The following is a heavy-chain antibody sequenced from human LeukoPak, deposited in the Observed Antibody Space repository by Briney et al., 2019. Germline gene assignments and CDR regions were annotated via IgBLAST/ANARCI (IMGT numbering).Heavy chain of an antibody. Sequence: GGSLRLSCAASGFTFSGSPILWVRQASGKGLEWVGRIRSEADNYATAYAASVQGRCTISRDDSKSTAYLQLNSLKTEDTAVYYCTQSNYWGQGALVTVSS. CDR1: GFTFSGSP. V-gene: IGHV3-73*01. J-gene: IGHJ4*02. CDR2: IRSEADNYAT. CDR3: TQSNY.